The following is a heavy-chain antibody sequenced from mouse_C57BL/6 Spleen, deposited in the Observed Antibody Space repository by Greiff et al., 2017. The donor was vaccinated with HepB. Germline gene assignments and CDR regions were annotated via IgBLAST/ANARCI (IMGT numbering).Heavy chain of an antibody. CDR1: GYTFTSYW. V-gene: IGHV1-55*01. J-gene: IGHJ3*01. D-gene: IGHD1-1*01. CDR2: IYPGSGST. CDR3: ARPATVVAPGFAY. Sequence: VQLQQPGAELVKPGASVKMSCKASGYTFTSYWITWVKQRPGQGLEWIGDIYPGSGSTNYNEKFKSKATLTVDTSSSTAYMQLSSLTSEDSAVYYCARPATVVAPGFAYWGQGTLVTVSA.